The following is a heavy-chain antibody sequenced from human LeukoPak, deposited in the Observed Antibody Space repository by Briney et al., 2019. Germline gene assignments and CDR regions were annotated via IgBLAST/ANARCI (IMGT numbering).Heavy chain of an antibody. Sequence: PSETLSLTCTVSGGSISSSSYYWGWIRQPPGKGLEWIGSIYYSGSTYYNPSLKSRVTISVDTSKNQFSLKLSSVTAADTAVYYCARVERDYYGSATLIDYWGQGTLVIVSP. D-gene: IGHD3-10*01. CDR2: IYYSGST. CDR3: ARVERDYYGSATLIDY. J-gene: IGHJ4*02. CDR1: GGSISSSSYY. V-gene: IGHV4-39*01.